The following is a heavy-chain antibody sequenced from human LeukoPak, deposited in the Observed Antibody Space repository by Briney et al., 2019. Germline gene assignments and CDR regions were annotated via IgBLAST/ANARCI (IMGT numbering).Heavy chain of an antibody. CDR3: ARGRGIAAAGIGPI. D-gene: IGHD6-13*01. V-gene: IGHV1-2*02. Sequence: VASVKVSCKASGYTFTGYYMHWVRQAPGQGLEWMGWINPNSGGTNYAQKFQGRVTMTRDTSISTAYMELSRLRSDDTAVYYCARGRGIAAAGIGPIWGQGTMVTVPS. CDR1: GYTFTGYY. J-gene: IGHJ3*02. CDR2: INPNSGGT.